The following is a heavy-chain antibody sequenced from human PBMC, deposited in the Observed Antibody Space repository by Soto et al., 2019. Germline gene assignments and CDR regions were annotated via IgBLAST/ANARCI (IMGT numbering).Heavy chain of an antibody. V-gene: IGHV1-46*03. D-gene: IGHD2-15*01. CDR2: INPSGGST. Sequence: ASVKVSCKASGYTFTSYYMHWVRQAPGQGLEWMGIINPSGGSTSYAQKFQGRVTMTRDTSTSTVYMELSSLRSEDTAVYYCARDFGGAVVAATPHWYFDLWGRGTLVT. CDR3: ARDFGGAVVAATPHWYFDL. J-gene: IGHJ2*01. CDR1: GYTFTSYY.